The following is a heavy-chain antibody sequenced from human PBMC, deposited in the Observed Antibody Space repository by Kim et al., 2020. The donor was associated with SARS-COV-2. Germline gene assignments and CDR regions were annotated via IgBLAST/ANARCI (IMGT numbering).Heavy chain of an antibody. CDR1: GGSISSSSYY. J-gene: IGHJ3*02. V-gene: IGHV4-39*01. Sequence: SETLSLTCTVSGGSISSSSYYWGWIRQPPGKGLEWIGSIYYSGSTYYNPSLKSRVTISVDTSKNQFSLKLSSVTAADTAVYYCATRGYSGYEIDVAATDAFDIWGQGTMVTVSS. CDR3: ATRGYSGYEIDVAATDAFDI. D-gene: IGHD5-12*01. CDR2: IYYSGST.